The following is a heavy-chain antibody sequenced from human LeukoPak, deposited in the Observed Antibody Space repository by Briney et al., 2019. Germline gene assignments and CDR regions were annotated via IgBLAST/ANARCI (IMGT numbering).Heavy chain of an antibody. CDR1: GGTFSSYA. Sequence: SVKVSCKASGGTFSSYAISWVRQAPGQGLEWMGGIIPIFGTANYAQEFQGRVTITTDESTSTAYMELSSLRSEDTAVYYCARVHRSALTTVITPWYYYMDVWGKGTTVTVSS. D-gene: IGHD4-17*01. J-gene: IGHJ6*03. CDR3: ARVHRSALTTVITPWYYYMDV. V-gene: IGHV1-69*05. CDR2: IIPIFGTA.